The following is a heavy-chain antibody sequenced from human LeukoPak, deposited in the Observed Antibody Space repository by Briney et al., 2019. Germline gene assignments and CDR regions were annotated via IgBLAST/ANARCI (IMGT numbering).Heavy chain of an antibody. CDR1: GYTFTSYG. CDR3: ARAPVVTDRNAFDI. D-gene: IGHD4-23*01. CDR2: ISAYNGNT. V-gene: IGHV1-18*01. J-gene: IGHJ3*02. Sequence: GASVKVSCKASGYTFTSYGISWVRQAPGQGLEWMGWISAYNGNTNYAQKLQGRATMTTDTSTSTAYMELRSLRSDDTAVYYCARAPVVTDRNAFDIWGQGTMVTVSS.